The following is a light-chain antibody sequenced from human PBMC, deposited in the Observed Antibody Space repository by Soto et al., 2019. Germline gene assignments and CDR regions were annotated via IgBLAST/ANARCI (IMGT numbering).Light chain of an antibody. CDR2: GAS. J-gene: IGKJ1*01. Sequence: IALTQSPGTLPLSPGERATLSCRARQRVSSSYLAWYQQKPGQAPRLVIYGASSRATGIPDRFSGSGSGTDFTLTISRLEPEDFAVYYCQQYGSSPWTFGQGTKVDIK. V-gene: IGKV3-20*01. CDR3: QQYGSSPWT. CDR1: QRVSSSY.